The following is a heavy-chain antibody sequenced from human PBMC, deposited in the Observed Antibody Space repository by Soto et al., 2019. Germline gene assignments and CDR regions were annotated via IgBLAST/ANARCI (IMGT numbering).Heavy chain of an antibody. Sequence: GGSLRLSCAASGFTFSNYAMSWVRQAPGEGLEWVSIIGIDGRTAFYADSVKGRITISRDNSRNTVYLQMNSLSADDTAVYYCARPGDYDFWSGYYDYWGQGTLVTVSS. CDR3: ARPGDYDFWSGYYDY. CDR2: IGIDGRTA. D-gene: IGHD3-3*01. J-gene: IGHJ4*02. V-gene: IGHV3-23*01. CDR1: GFTFSNYA.